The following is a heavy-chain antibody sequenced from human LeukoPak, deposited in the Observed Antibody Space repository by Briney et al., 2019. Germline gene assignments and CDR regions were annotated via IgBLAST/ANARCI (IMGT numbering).Heavy chain of an antibody. CDR2: IYYSGST. J-gene: IGHJ1*01. D-gene: IGHD2-8*01. CDR3: ARGTYPEYFQH. Sequence: SETLSLTCTVSGGSISSYYWSWIRQPPGKGLEWIGYIYYSGSTNYNPSLKSRVTISVDTSKNQFSLKLSSVTAADTTVYYCARGTYPEYFQHWGQGTLVTVSS. CDR1: GGSISSYY. V-gene: IGHV4-59*01.